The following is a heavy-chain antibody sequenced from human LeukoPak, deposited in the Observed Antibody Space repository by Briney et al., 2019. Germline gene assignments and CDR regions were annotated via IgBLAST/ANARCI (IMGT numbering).Heavy chain of an antibody. CDR1: GGSISSYY. D-gene: IGHD1-1*01. J-gene: IGHJ4*02. CDR2: MYNSGRT. V-gene: IGHV4-59*01. Sequence: PSETLSLTCTVSGGSISSYYWSWMRQPPGKGLEWIGYMYNSGRTDHNPSLKGRVTISMDTSKNQFSLKLSSVTAADTAVYYCARQPRYYFDYWGQGTLVTGSS. CDR3: ARQPRYYFDY.